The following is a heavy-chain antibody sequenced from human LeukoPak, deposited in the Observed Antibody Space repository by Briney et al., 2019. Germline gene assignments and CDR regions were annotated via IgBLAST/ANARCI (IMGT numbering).Heavy chain of an antibody. V-gene: IGHV1-18*01. J-gene: IGHJ4*02. CDR3: ARYSSSSGCDY. CDR2: ISAYNGNT. CDR1: GYTFTSYG. Sequence: ASVKVSCTASGYTFTSYGINWVRQAPGQGLEWMGGISAYNGNTNYAQKLQGRVTMTTDTSTSTAYLEMRSLRSDDPAVYYCARYSSSSGCDYWGKGTLVTVSS. D-gene: IGHD6-6*01.